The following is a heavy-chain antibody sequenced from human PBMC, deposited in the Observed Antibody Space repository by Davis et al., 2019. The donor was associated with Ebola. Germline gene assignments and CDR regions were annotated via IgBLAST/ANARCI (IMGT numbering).Heavy chain of an antibody. D-gene: IGHD3-10*01. V-gene: IGHV3-48*02. J-gene: IGHJ4*02. CDR2: ISDRGTTI. CDR3: ARDLWFGD. Sequence: GGSLTLSCAASGFTFSSYSMNWVRQAPGKGLEWVSYISDRGTTIFYADSVKGRFTISRDNAKDSVYLQMNSLRDEDTAVYYCARDLWFGDGGQGTLVTVAS. CDR1: GFTFSSYS.